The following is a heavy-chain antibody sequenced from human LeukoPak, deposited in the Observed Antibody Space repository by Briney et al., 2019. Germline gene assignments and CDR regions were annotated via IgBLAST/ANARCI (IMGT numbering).Heavy chain of an antibody. CDR2: FAPEDGET. CDR1: GYTLTELS. Sequence: ASVKVSCKVSGYTLTELSMHWVRQAPGKGLEWMGGFAPEDGETIYAQKFQGRVTMTEDTSTDTAYMELSSLRSEDTAVYYCATVAYSSGWYEGYCFDYWGQGTLVTASS. CDR3: ATVAYSSGWYEGYCFDY. V-gene: IGHV1-24*01. D-gene: IGHD6-19*01. J-gene: IGHJ4*02.